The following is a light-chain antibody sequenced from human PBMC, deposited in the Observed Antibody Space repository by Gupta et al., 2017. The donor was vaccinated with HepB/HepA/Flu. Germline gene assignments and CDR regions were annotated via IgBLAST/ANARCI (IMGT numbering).Light chain of an antibody. V-gene: IGKV1-5*03. Sequence: DIQMTQSPSTLSASVGDRVTITCRASQSISSWLAWYQQKPGKAPKLLIYKASSLESGVPSRFSGSGSGTEFTLTISSLQPDDFATDYCQQYNSSPLTFGGGTKVEIK. CDR2: KAS. CDR1: QSISSW. CDR3: QQYNSSPLT. J-gene: IGKJ4*01.